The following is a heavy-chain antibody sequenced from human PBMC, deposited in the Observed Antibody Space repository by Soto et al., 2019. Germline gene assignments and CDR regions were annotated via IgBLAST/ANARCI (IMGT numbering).Heavy chain of an antibody. D-gene: IGHD3-22*01. Sequence: GGSLRLSCAASGFTFSSYGMHWVRQAPGKGLEWVAVISYDGSNKYYADSVKGRFTISRDNSKNTLYLQMNSLRAEDTAVYYCAKDSYYYDSSGSHFDYWRQGTLVTVPS. CDR2: ISYDGSNK. J-gene: IGHJ4*02. CDR1: GFTFSSYG. V-gene: IGHV3-30*18. CDR3: AKDSYYYDSSGSHFDY.